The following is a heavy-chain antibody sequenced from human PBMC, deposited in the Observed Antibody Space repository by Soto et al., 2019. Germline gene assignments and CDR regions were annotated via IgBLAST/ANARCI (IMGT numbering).Heavy chain of an antibody. CDR2: IYYSGRT. CDR1: GGYISSYY. D-gene: IGHD3-22*01. V-gene: IGHV4-59*01. Sequence: SENLSLTCTVSGGYISSYYWSWLRQPPGKGLEWIGYIYYSGRTNYNPSLKSRVNISVDTSKNQFSLKLISVTAADTAVYYCARVSYSSRYGRALRSAFDIWGQGTMVTVSS. CDR3: ARVSYSSRYGRALRSAFDI. J-gene: IGHJ3*02.